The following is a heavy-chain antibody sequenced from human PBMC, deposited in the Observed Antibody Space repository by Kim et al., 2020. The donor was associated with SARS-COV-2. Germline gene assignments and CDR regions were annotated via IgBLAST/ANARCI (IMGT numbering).Heavy chain of an antibody. Sequence: SETLSLTCTVYGGSISSYYWSWIRQPPGKGLEWIGYIYYSGSTNYNPSLKSRVTISVDTSKNQFSLKLSSVTAADTAVYYCARVGGIAAHFDYWGQGTLVTVSS. D-gene: IGHD6-25*01. CDR3: ARVGGIAAHFDY. V-gene: IGHV4-59*01. J-gene: IGHJ4*02. CDR2: IYYSGST. CDR1: GGSISSYY.